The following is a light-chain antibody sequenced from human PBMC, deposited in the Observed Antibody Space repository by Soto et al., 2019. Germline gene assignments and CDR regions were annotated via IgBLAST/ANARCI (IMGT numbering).Light chain of an antibody. Sequence: EIVLTQSPGTLSLSPGERATLSCRASQSVGSNYLAWFQQRPGQAPRLLIYGASRRATGIPDRFSGSGSGTDFTLTISRLEPVDFAVYYCQQYGSSPRTFGQGTKVEIK. CDR3: QQYGSSPRT. CDR1: QSVGSNY. V-gene: IGKV3-20*01. CDR2: GAS. J-gene: IGKJ1*01.